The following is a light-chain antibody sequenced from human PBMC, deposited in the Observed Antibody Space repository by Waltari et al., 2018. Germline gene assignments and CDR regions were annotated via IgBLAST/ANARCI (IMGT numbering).Light chain of an antibody. CDR2: HAS. CDR3: HQYGTSPRT. V-gene: IGKV3-15*01. Sequence: MTQSPDTLSMSAGESVTISCRASRHIGGSLAWYQQKAGQAPRLLFYHASTRATGVADRFSAAGSGTDFTLTISSLQPEDTATYYCHQYGTSPRTFGLGTKLEIK. J-gene: IGKJ2*01. CDR1: RHIGGS.